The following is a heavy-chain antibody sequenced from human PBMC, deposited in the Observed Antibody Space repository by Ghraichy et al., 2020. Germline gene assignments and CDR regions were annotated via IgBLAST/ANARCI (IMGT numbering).Heavy chain of an antibody. Sequence: GGSLRLSCLASGFTFSSYGMQWVRQAPGKGRTYVSGISDNGGRTYYPDSMKGRFTVSRDNSKSTLYLQMSSLRAEDTALYYCVKGDDSGTGWFFDLWGRGTLVTVSS. V-gene: IGHV3-64D*06. CDR1: GFTFSSYG. CDR3: VKGDDSGTGWFFDL. D-gene: IGHD6-25*01. J-gene: IGHJ2*01. CDR2: ISDNGGRT.